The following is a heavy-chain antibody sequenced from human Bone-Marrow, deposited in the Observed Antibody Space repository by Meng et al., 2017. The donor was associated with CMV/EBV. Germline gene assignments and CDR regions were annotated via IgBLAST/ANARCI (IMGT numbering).Heavy chain of an antibody. CDR3: ARGEDWFGELNGMDV. CDR1: GGSISSYY. CDR2: IYYSGST. J-gene: IGHJ6*02. Sequence: SETLSLTCTVSGGSISSYYWSWIRQPPGKGLEWIGSIYYSGSTYYNPSLKSRVTISVDTSKNQFSLKLSSVTAADTAVYYCARGEDWFGELNGMDVWGQGTTVTVSS. V-gene: IGHV4-59*12. D-gene: IGHD3-10*01.